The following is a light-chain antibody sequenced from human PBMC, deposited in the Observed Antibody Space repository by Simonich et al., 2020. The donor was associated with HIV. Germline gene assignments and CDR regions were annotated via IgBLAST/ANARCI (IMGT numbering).Light chain of an antibody. CDR1: QTVLYNSNNKYF. J-gene: IGKJ2*01. CDR2: WAS. CDR3: QQYYSTPNT. Sequence: DIVMTQSPDSLAVSLGERATIHCKSSQTVLYNSNNKYFLAWYQQKPGQPPKLLIYWASIRESGVPDRFSGSGSGTDFTLTISSLHAEDVAVYYCQQYYSTPNTFGQGTKLEIK. V-gene: IGKV4-1*01.